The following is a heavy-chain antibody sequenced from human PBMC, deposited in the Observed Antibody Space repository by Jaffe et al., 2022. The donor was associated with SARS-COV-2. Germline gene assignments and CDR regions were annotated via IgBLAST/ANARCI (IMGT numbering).Heavy chain of an antibody. CDR3: ARDWGPPGYYGSGSHTVDY. Sequence: QVQLQESGPGLLKASETLSLTCTVSGYSISSDYYWGWIRQPPGKGLEWIGSIYHSGSTYYNPSLKSRVTISLDTSKNQFSLKLTSLTAADTAMYYCARDWGPPGYYGSGSHTVDYWGQGTLVTVSS. V-gene: IGHV4-38-2*02. J-gene: IGHJ4*02. CDR1: GYSISSDYY. D-gene: IGHD3-10*01. CDR2: IYHSGST.